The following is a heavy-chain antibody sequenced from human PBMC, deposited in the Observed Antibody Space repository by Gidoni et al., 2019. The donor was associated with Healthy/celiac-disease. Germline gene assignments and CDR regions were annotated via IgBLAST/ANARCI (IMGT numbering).Heavy chain of an antibody. Sequence: QGQLQQLGAGRVKPSDTLSLTCAVYGEPFSGYSWRWIRQPPGKGLEWIGEINHSGVTTYNPSLKSRVTISVDTSKNQFSLKLSSVTAADTAVYYCARVDIVVVPAVPGTILFDPWGQGTLVTVSS. D-gene: IGHD2-2*01. CDR3: ARVDIVVVPAVPGTILFDP. J-gene: IGHJ5*02. V-gene: IGHV4-34*01. CDR2: INHSGVT. CDR1: GEPFSGYS.